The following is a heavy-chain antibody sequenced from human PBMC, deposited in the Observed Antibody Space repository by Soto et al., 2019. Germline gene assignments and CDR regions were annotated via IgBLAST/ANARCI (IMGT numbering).Heavy chain of an antibody. D-gene: IGHD6-6*01. CDR3: AREATIAARLDS. CDR2: IYYSGST. Sequence: SETLSLTCPVSGGSISSGDYCWSWLRQPPGKGLEWIGYIYYSGSTYYNPSLKSRVTISVDTSKNQFSLKLSSVTAADTAVYYCAREATIAARLDSWGQGTLVTVSS. V-gene: IGHV4-30-4*01. J-gene: IGHJ4*02. CDR1: GGSISSGDYC.